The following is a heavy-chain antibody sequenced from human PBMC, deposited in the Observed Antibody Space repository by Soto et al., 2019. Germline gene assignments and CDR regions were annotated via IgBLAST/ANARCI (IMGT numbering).Heavy chain of an antibody. D-gene: IGHD6-6*01. V-gene: IGHV3-53*01. Sequence: PGGSLRLSCAASGFTVSSNYMSWVRQAPGKGLEWVSVIYSGGSTYYADSVKGRFTISRDNSKNTLYLQMNSLRAEDTAVYYCARPSSIAARPFNYYYYGMDVWGQGTTVTVSS. CDR3: ARPSSIAARPFNYYYYGMDV. J-gene: IGHJ6*02. CDR1: GFTVSSNY. CDR2: IYSGGST.